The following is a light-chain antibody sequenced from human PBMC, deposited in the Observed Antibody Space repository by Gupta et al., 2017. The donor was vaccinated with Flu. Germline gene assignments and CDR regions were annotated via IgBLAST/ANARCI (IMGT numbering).Light chain of an antibody. J-gene: IGLJ2*01. V-gene: IGLV5-45*01. Sequence: QAVLTQPASLPASPGASASLTCTLRSGTNVGTSKIYWYQQKPGSPPQYLLTYKSDSDKQQGSGVPSRFSGSKDASANAGILLISGLQSEDEADYYCMSWHSSAWVFGGGTKLTVL. CDR3: MSWHSSAWV. CDR2: YKSDSDK. CDR1: SGTNVGTSK.